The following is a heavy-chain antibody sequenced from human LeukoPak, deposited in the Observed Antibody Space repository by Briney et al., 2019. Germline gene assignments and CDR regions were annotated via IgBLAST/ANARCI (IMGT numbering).Heavy chain of an antibody. CDR3: ARGDFWSDYCHDAFDI. V-gene: IGHV3-7*04. Sequence: GGSLRLSCAASGFTFSNYWMSWVRQAPGKGLEWVANIKPDGSEKYYVDSVKGRFTISRDNAKNSLYLQMNSLRDEDTAVYYCARGDFWSDYCHDAFDIWGQGTMVTVSS. D-gene: IGHD3-3*01. CDR1: GFTFSNYW. J-gene: IGHJ3*02. CDR2: IKPDGSEK.